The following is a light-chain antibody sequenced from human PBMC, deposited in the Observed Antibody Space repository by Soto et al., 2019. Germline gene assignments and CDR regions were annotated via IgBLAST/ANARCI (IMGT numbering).Light chain of an antibody. Sequence: DIPMIQSPSTLSASVGDIVTITFRSSQTIGSWWAWYQQKPGKATELLIYDASTLVGGVPSRFSGSGSGTEFSLTITSLQPDDFATFYCQQYSSFPRTFGQGTNVDIK. CDR1: QTIGSW. V-gene: IGKV1-5*01. CDR2: DAS. CDR3: QQYSSFPRT. J-gene: IGKJ1*01.